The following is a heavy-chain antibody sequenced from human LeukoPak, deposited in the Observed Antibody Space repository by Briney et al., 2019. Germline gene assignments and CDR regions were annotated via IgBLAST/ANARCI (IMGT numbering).Heavy chain of an antibody. V-gene: IGHV3-15*01. CDR3: TTTMYYDFWSGYYLYYFDY. CDR1: GFTFSNAW. J-gene: IGHJ4*02. D-gene: IGHD3-3*01. CDR2: IKSKTDGGTT. Sequence: GGSLRLSCAASGFTFSNAWMSWVRQAPGKGLEWVGRIKSKTDGGTTDYAAPVKGRFTISRDDSKNTLYLQMNSLKTEDTAVYYCTTTMYYDFWSGYYLYYFDYWGQGTLVTVSS.